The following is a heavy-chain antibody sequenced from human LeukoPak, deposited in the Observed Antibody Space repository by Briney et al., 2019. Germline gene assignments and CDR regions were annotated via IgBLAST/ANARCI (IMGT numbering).Heavy chain of an antibody. V-gene: IGHV3-23*01. CDR1: GFTFSSHG. CDR3: AKEGLDSSGFYYDYLDY. CDR2: ISGSGDNT. Sequence: GGTLRLSCAASGFTFSSHGLSWVRQAPGKGLEWVSGISGSGDNTYYADSVKGRFVISRDNSKNTMSLQMNSLRAEDTAEYYCAKEGLDSSGFYYDYLDYWGQGTLVTVSS. J-gene: IGHJ4*02. D-gene: IGHD3-22*01.